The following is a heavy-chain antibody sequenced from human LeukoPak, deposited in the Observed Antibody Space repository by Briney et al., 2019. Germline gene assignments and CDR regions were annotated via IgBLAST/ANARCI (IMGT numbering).Heavy chain of an antibody. CDR2: ISAYNGNT. CDR3: ARQGTTGISSLHYYYYMDV. J-gene: IGHJ6*03. CDR1: GYTFTSYA. Sequence: ASVKVSCKASGYTFTSYAMNWVRQAPGQGLEWMGWISAYNGNTNYAQKLQGRVTMTTDTSTSTAYMELRSLRSDDTAVYYCARQGTTGISSLHYYYYMDVWGKGTTVTVSS. D-gene: IGHD1-1*01. V-gene: IGHV1-18*01.